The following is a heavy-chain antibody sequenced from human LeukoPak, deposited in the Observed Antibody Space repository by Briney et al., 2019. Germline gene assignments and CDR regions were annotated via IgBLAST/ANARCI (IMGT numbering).Heavy chain of an antibody. J-gene: IGHJ3*02. CDR2: INPKSGGT. Sequence: ASVKVSCKASGYTFSGYYVHWVRQAPGQGLEWMGWINPKSGGTNYAQKFQGRVTMTRDTSISTAYMELSSLRSGDTAVYYCARLDDADAFDIWGQGTMVTVSA. V-gene: IGHV1-2*02. CDR1: GYTFSGYY. D-gene: IGHD2-2*03. CDR3: ARLDDADAFDI.